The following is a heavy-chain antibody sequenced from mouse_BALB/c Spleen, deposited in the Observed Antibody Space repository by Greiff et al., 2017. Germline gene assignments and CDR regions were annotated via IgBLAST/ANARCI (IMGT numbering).Heavy chain of an antibody. Sequence: QVQLKQSGPGLVAPSQSLSITCTVSGFSLTSYGVHWVRQPPGKGLEWLGVIWAGGSTNYNSALMSRLSISKDNSKSQVFLKMNSLQTDDTAMYYCASNYGSRGYAMDYWGQGTSVTGSS. CDR1: GFSLTSYG. CDR3: ASNYGSRGYAMDY. J-gene: IGHJ4*01. CDR2: IWAGGST. V-gene: IGHV2-9*02. D-gene: IGHD1-1*01.